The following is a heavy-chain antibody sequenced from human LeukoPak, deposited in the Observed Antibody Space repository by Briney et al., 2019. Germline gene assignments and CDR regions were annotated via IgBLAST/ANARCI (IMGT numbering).Heavy chain of an antibody. V-gene: IGHV3-7*01. CDR2: IKQDRSEK. D-gene: IGHD2-2*01. J-gene: IGHJ4*02. CDR1: GFTFSNYW. CDR3: ARHQPDY. Sequence: PGGSLRLSCAASGFTFSNYWMSWVRQAPGKGLEWVANIKQDRSEKYYVDSVKGRFTISRDNAKNSLYLQMNSLRAEDTAAYYCARHQPDYWGQGTLVTVSS.